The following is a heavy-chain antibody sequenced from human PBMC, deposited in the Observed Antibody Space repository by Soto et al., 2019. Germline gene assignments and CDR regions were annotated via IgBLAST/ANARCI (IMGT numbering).Heavy chain of an antibody. J-gene: IGHJ4*02. D-gene: IGHD2-15*01. CDR2: ISYDGSNK. V-gene: IGHV3-30-3*01. CDR3: ARRGTRYCSGGSCYFDY. CDR1: GFTFSSYA. Sequence: QVQLVESGGGVVQPGRSLRLSCAASGFTFSSYAMHWVRQAPGKGLEWVAVISYDGSNKYYADSVKGRFTISRDNSKNTLYLQMNSLRAEDTAVYYCARRGTRYCSGGSCYFDYWGQGTLVTVSS.